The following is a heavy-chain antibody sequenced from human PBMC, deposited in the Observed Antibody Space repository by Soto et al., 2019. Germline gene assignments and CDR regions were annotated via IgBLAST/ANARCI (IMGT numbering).Heavy chain of an antibody. CDR1: GFTFSIYA. V-gene: IGHV3-23*01. CDR3: AKSGPTVTTIYPILRKGSGFDY. CDR2: ISGSGGST. J-gene: IGHJ4*02. Sequence: PGGSLRLSCAASGFTFSIYAMSWVRQAPGKGLEWVSAISGSGGSTYYADSVKGRFTISRDNSKNTLYLQMNSLRAEDTAVYYCAKSGPTVTTIYPILRKGSGFDYWGQGTLVTVSS. D-gene: IGHD4-17*01.